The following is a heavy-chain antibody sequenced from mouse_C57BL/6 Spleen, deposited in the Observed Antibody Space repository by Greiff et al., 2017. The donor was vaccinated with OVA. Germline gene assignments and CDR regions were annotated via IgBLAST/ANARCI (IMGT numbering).Heavy chain of an antibody. CDR2: INPGSGGT. J-gene: IGHJ1*03. D-gene: IGHD1-1*01. V-gene: IGHV1-54*01. Sequence: VQLQESGAELVRPGTSVKVSCKASGYAFTNYLIEWVKQRPGQGLEWIGVINPGSGGTNYNEKFKGKATLTADKSSSTAYMQLSSLTSEDSAVYFCARSITTVVATEYFDVWGTGTTVTVSS. CDR3: ARSITTVVATEYFDV. CDR1: GYAFTNYL.